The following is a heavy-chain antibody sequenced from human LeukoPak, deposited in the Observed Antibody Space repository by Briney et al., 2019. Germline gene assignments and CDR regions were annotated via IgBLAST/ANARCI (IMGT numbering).Heavy chain of an antibody. CDR3: ARVYYSRSYDYWYFDL. J-gene: IGHJ2*01. CDR1: GGSISSSFYY. D-gene: IGHD6-13*01. CDR2: IYYSGST. V-gene: IGHV4-39*07. Sequence: SETLSPTCTVSGGSISSSFYYWGWIRQPPSKGLEWIGSIYYSGSTYYNPSLKSRVTISVNTSKNQFSLKLSSVTAADTAFYYCARVYYSRSYDYWYFDLWGRGTLVTVSS.